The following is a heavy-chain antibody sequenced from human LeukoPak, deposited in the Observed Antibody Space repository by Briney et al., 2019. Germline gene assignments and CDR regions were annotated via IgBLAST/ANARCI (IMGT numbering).Heavy chain of an antibody. CDR1: GFIFSTYG. J-gene: IGHJ4*02. D-gene: IGHD1-1*01. CDR2: ISGSGGNT. V-gene: IGHV3-23*01. CDR3: AKDLPRAGTLAGYYFDY. Sequence: GGSLRLSCAASGFIFSTYGMSWVRQAPGKGLEWVSAISGSGGNTYYADSVQGRFTISRDNSKNTLYLQMNSLRAEDTAIYYCAKDLPRAGTLAGYYFDYWGQGTLVTVSS.